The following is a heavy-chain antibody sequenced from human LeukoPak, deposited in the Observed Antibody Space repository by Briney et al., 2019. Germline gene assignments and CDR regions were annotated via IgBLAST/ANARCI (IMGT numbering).Heavy chain of an antibody. D-gene: IGHD4-17*01. Sequence: SSGTHSGEASRGTVRSYAIDWWREPPAQELEWMGTVIPIFATAKSAQKFQSRVTNTKNESPSTGYMELSSLRSEDTAVYYCARDHCGDYARFDYWGQGTLVTVSS. CDR2: VIPIFATA. CDR1: RGTVRSYA. CDR3: ARDHCGDYARFDY. V-gene: IGHV1-69*05. J-gene: IGHJ4*02.